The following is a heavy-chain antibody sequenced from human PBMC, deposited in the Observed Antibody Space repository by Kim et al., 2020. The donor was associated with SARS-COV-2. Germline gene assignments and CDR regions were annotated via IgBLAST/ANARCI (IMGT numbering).Heavy chain of an antibody. J-gene: IGHJ6*02. D-gene: IGHD5-18*01. V-gene: IGHV4-34*01. CDR2: INHSGST. CDR3: QSSKRPRIQLWLRYGMDV. CDR1: GGSFSGYY. Sequence: SETLSLTCAVYGGSFSGYYWSWIRQPPGKGLEWIGEINHSGSTNYNPSLKSRVTISVDTSKNQFSLKLSSVTAADTAVYYCQSSKRPRIQLWLRYGMDVWGQGTTVTVSS.